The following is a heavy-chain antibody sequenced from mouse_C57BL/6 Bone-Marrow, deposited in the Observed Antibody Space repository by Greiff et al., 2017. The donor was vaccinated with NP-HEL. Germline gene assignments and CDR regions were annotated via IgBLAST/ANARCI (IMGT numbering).Heavy chain of an antibody. CDR1: GFTFSNYW. V-gene: IGHV6-3*01. J-gene: IGHJ3*01. D-gene: IGHD2-3*01. CDR2: IRLKSDNYAT. Sequence: EVQRVESGGGLVQPGGSMKLSCVASGFTFSNYWMNWVRQSPEKGLEWVAQIRLKSDNYATHYAESVKGRFTISRDDSKSSVYLQMNNLRAEDTGIYYCTGRWLLQTWFAYWGQGTLVTVSA. CDR3: TGRWLLQTWFAY.